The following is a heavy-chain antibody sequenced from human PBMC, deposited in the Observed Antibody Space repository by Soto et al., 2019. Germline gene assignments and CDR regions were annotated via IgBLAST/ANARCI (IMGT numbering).Heavy chain of an antibody. CDR2: INWNGGST. D-gene: IGHD1-7*01. Sequence: GGSLRLSCAASGFTFDDYGMSWVRQAPGKGLEWVSGINWNGGSTGYADSVKGRFTISRDNAKNSLYLHMNSLRAEDRALYDCARVYNWNYPLTALSDSFDIWGQGTMVTVSS. J-gene: IGHJ3*02. V-gene: IGHV3-20*01. CDR3: ARVYNWNYPLTALSDSFDI. CDR1: GFTFDDYG.